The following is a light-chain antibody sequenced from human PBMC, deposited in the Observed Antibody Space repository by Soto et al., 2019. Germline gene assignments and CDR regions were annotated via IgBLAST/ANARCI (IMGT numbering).Light chain of an antibody. CDR1: QTISNNY. J-gene: IGKJ4*01. V-gene: IGKV3-20*01. Sequence: EIVLTQSPGTLSLSPGERATLACRASQTISNNYFAWYQQRPGQAPRLLISGASSRATGITDRFSGSGTGTDFTISISRLEPEDFAVYYCRKYSGSITFGGGTKVEIK. CDR2: GAS. CDR3: RKYSGSIT.